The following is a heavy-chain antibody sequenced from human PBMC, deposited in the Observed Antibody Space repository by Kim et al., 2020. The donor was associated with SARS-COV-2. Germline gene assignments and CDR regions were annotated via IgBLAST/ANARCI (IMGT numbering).Heavy chain of an antibody. CDR1: GFTFSSYG. CDR2: ISYDGSNK. Sequence: GGSLRLSCAASGFTFSSYGMHWVRQAPGKGLEWVAVISYDGSNKYYADSVKGRFTISRDNSKNTLYLQMNSLRAEDTAVYYCARDSGDRASLDYWGQGTLVTVSS. D-gene: IGHD2-21*01. CDR3: ARDSGDRASLDY. V-gene: IGHV3-33*05. J-gene: IGHJ4*02.